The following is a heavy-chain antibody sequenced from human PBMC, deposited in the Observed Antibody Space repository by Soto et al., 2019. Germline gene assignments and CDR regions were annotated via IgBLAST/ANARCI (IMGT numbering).Heavy chain of an antibody. CDR1: GFSLSTSGVG. Sequence: QITLKESGPTLVKPTQTLTLTCTFSGFSLSTSGVGVGWIRQPPGKALEWLALIYWDDDKRYSPSLKSRLTITXXTXKXXVVLTMTNMDPVDTATYYCAHIEDSSGYPRRHFDYWGQGTLVTVSS. CDR2: IYWDDDK. CDR3: AHIEDSSGYPRRHFDY. V-gene: IGHV2-5*02. J-gene: IGHJ4*02. D-gene: IGHD3-22*01.